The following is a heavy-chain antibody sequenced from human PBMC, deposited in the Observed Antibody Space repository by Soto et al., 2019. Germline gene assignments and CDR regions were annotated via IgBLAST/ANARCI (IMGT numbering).Heavy chain of an antibody. D-gene: IGHD1-1*01. CDR3: ARVERGTATTVVDAFDI. CDR2: MSHSGGT. J-gene: IGHJ3*02. Sequence: QVQLQQWGAGLLKPSETLSLTCAVYGGFVSSGSYYWSWIRQPPGKGLEWIGEMSHSGGTHFNPSLKRRVTISVDTSKNQFSLTMSSVTAADTALYSCARVERGTATTVVDAFDIWGPGTMVTVSS. CDR1: GGFVSSGSYY. V-gene: IGHV4-34*01.